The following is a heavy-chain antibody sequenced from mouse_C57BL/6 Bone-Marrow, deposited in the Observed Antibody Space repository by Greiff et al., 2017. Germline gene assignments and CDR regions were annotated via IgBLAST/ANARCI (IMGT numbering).Heavy chain of an antibody. CDR1: GYTFTSYW. Sequence: VQLQQPGAELVRPGTSVKLSCKASGYTFTSYWMHWVKQRPGQGLEWIGVIDPSDSYTNYNQKFKGKATLTVDTSSSTAYMQLRGLTSEDSAVYYCARWGTTVPFAYWGQGTLVTVSA. CDR3: ARWGTTVPFAY. V-gene: IGHV1-59*01. CDR2: IDPSDSYT. J-gene: IGHJ3*01. D-gene: IGHD1-1*01.